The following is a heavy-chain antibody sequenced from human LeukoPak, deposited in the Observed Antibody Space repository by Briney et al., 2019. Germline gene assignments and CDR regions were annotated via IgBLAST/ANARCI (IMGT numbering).Heavy chain of an antibody. Sequence: GRSLRLSCAASGFTFSSYGMHWVRQAPGKGLEWVAVISYDGSNNYYADSVKGRFTISRDNSKNTLYLQMNSLRAEDTAVYYCASGYSSGWHFDYRGQGTLVTVSS. J-gene: IGHJ4*02. CDR1: GFTFSSYG. CDR3: ASGYSSGWHFDY. CDR2: ISYDGSNN. V-gene: IGHV3-30*03. D-gene: IGHD6-19*01.